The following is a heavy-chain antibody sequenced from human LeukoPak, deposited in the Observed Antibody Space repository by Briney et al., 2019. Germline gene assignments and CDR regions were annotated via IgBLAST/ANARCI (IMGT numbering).Heavy chain of an antibody. CDR1: GGSITSSSYY. D-gene: IGHD4-4*01. Sequence: PSETLSLTCTVSGGSITSSSYYWGWIRQSPGKGLEWIGSIYYSGSTYYNPSLKSRVTISVDTSKNQFSLKLSSVTAADTAVYYCARQGPSDYSNHHDYWGQGTLVTVSS. CDR2: IYYSGST. J-gene: IGHJ4*02. CDR3: ARQGPSDYSNHHDY. V-gene: IGHV4-39*01.